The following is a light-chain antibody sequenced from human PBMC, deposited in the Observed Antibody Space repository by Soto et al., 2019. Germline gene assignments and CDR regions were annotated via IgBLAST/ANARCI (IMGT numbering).Light chain of an antibody. J-gene: IGKJ5*01. Sequence: IVMTQSPRTLSVFPGGSAPLSCRVSQTIDSNLAWYQQKPGQAPRLLVYGASTRATGIPVRFSGSGSGTEFTLTISSLQSDDFAVYYCQHYYKGSPITFGQGTRLEIK. CDR1: QTIDSN. V-gene: IGKV3-15*01. CDR3: QHYYKGSPIT. CDR2: GAS.